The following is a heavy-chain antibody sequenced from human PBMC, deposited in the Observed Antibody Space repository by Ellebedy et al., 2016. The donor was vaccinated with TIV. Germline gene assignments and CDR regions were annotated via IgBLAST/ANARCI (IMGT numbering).Heavy chain of an antibody. V-gene: IGHV3-21*01. CDR3: VRDGYSTLAF. J-gene: IGHJ4*02. Sequence: GGSLRLXCAASGFTFSSYNMNWVRQAPGKGLEWVSSIGPSGDSIFYSDSLKGRFTISRDNSKNSLFLQMNSLEAEDTAVYYCVRDGYSTLAFWGQGTLVTVSS. CDR1: GFTFSSYN. D-gene: IGHD5-12*01. CDR2: IGPSGDSI.